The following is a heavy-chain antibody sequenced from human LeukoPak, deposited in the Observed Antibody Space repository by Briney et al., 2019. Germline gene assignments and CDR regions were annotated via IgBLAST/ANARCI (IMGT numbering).Heavy chain of an antibody. CDR3: ARDYCGGDCYVDS. V-gene: IGHV3-30-3*01. D-gene: IGHD2-21*02. CDR2: ISYDGSNK. Sequence: PGRSLRLSCAASGFTFSSYAMHWVRQAPGKGLEWVAVISYDGSNKYYADSVKGRFTISRDNSKNTLYLQMNSLRAEDTAVYYCARDYCGGDCYVDSWGQGTLVTVSS. CDR1: GFTFSSYA. J-gene: IGHJ4*02.